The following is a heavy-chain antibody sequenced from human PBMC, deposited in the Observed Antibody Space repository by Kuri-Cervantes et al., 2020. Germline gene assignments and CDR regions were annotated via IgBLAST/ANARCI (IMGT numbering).Heavy chain of an antibody. CDR1: GFTFSDYY. CDR3: ARAPADSGYGRWVDH. V-gene: IGHV3-7*01. J-gene: IGHJ4*02. Sequence: GESLKISCAASGFTFSDYYMTWVRQAPGKGLEWVATIKHDGSEKTYVDSVKGRFTISRDNAKDSLYLQMNSLRADDTAVYYCARAPADSGYGRWVDHWGQGTLVTVS. D-gene: IGHD5-12*01. CDR2: IKHDGSEK.